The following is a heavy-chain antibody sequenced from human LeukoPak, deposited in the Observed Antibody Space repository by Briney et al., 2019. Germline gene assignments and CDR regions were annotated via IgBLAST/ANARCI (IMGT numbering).Heavy chain of an antibody. J-gene: IGHJ4*02. CDR3: ARQGCTTTSCHTVDY. V-gene: IGHV5-51*01. D-gene: IGHD2-2*02. Sequence: GESLKISCKGSGYTYTKSWIAWVRQMPGKGLELMGIIYPVDSETRYSPSFQGQVTISVDKSISTAYLQWSSLKASDTAMYYCARQGCTTTSCHTVDYWGQGTLVTVSS. CDR1: GYTYTKSW. CDR2: IYPVDSET.